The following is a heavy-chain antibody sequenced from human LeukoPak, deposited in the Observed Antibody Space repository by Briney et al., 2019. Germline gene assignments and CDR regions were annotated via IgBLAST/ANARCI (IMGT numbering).Heavy chain of an antibody. CDR3: ARGHANYGMDV. CDR2: IYYSGGT. V-gene: IGHV4-59*01. J-gene: IGHJ6*02. Sequence: SETLSLTCTVSGGSISSYYWSWIRQPPGKGLEWIGYIYYSGGTNYNPSLKSRVTISVDTSKNQFSLKLSSVTAADTAVYYCARGHANYGMDVWGQGTTVTVSS. CDR1: GGSISSYY.